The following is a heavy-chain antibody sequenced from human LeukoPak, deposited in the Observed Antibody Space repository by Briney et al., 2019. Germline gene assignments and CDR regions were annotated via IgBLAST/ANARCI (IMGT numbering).Heavy chain of an antibody. Sequence: SETLSLTCTVSGGSISSYYWSWIRQPPGKGLEWIGYIYYSGSTNYNPSLKSRVTISVDTSKNQFSLKLSSVTAADTAVYYCARALLRYFDWLSDAFDIWGQGTMVTVSS. J-gene: IGHJ3*02. CDR3: ARALLRYFDWLSDAFDI. CDR1: GGSISSYY. CDR2: IYYSGST. D-gene: IGHD3-9*01. V-gene: IGHV4-59*01.